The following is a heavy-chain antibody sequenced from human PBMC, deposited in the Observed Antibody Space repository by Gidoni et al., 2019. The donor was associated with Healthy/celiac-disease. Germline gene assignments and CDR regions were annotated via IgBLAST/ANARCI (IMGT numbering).Heavy chain of an antibody. D-gene: IGHD1-26*01. CDR2: IKQDGSEK. V-gene: IGHV3-7*03. CDR1: GFTFSSYW. J-gene: IGHJ3*02. CDR3: ARVGWELLQDDAFDI. Sequence: EVQLVESGGGLVQPGGSLRLSCAASGFTFSSYWMSWVRQVPGKGLEWVTNIKQDGSEKYYVDSVKGRFTISRDNAKNSLYLQMNSLRAEDTAVYYCARVGWELLQDDAFDIWGQGTMVTVSS.